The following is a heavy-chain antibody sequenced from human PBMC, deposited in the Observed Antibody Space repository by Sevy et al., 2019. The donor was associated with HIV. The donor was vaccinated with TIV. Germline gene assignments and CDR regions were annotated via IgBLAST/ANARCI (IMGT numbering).Heavy chain of an antibody. V-gene: IGHV3-30-3*01. CDR1: GFAFSTHA. CDR3: ARDAGNSVKWYPLY. D-gene: IGHD2-2*01. J-gene: IGHJ4*01. CDR2: ISYEGTET. Sequence: GGSLRLSCAASGFAFSTHAMHWVHQAPGKGLEWVAVISYEGTETFYAASVEGRFTISRDNSKNMLSLQINSLRPEDTAVYYCARDAGNSVKWYPLYWGHGTLVTVSS.